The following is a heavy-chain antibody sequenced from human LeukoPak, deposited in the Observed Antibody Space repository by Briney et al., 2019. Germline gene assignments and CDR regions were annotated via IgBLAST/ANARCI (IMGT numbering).Heavy chain of an antibody. D-gene: IGHD3-3*01. CDR3: ARGPRITIFGVVMANDAFDI. V-gene: IGHV1-2*02. Sequence: GASVKDSCKASGYTFTSYYMHWVRQAPGQGLEWMGWINPKSGGTVYAQKFQGRVTMTRDTSSSTAYMELSRLRFDDTVVYYCARGPRITIFGVVMANDAFDIWGQGTMVTVSS. CDR2: INPKSGGT. CDR1: GYTFTSYY. J-gene: IGHJ3*02.